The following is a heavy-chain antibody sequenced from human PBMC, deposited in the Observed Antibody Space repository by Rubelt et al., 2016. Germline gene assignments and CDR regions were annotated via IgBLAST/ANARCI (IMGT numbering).Heavy chain of an antibody. D-gene: IGHD6-19*01. CDR2: INPHSGGT. CDR3: ARESSSGWYIDY. J-gene: IGHJ4*02. CDR1: GYTFTGYY. Sequence: QVQLVQSGAEVKKPGASVKVSCKASGYTFTGYYMHWVRQAPGQGLEWVGRINPHSGGTNYAQKFQGRVTMTRDTSITTAYMERSRLRSDDTAVFYCARESSSGWYIDYWGQGTLVTVSS. V-gene: IGHV1-2*06.